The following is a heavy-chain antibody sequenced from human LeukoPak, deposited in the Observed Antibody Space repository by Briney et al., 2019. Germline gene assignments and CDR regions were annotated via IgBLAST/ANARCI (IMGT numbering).Heavy chain of an antibody. Sequence: GGSLRLSCAASGFTFSSYWMNWARQAPDKGLEWVAVISDDGTDAYYAGSVEGRFTISRDNSQSTVLLQMNSLKTEDTAVYYCGPIDYWGQGTLVTVSS. V-gene: IGHV3-30-3*01. J-gene: IGHJ4*02. CDR2: ISDDGTDA. CDR1: GFTFSSYW. CDR3: GPIDY.